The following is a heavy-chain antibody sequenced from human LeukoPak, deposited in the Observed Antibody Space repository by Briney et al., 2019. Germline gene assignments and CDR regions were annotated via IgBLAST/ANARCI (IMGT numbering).Heavy chain of an antibody. V-gene: IGHV3-33*01. J-gene: IGHJ4*02. D-gene: IGHD4-17*01. CDR1: GFTFSSYG. CDR2: IWYDGSNK. Sequence: TGRSLRLSCAASGFTFSSYGMHWVRQAPGKGLEWVAVIWYDGSNKYYADSVKGRFTISRDNSKNTLYLQMNSLRAEDTAVYYCARDVGDATPAAPFDYWGQGTLVTVSS. CDR3: ARDVGDATPAAPFDY.